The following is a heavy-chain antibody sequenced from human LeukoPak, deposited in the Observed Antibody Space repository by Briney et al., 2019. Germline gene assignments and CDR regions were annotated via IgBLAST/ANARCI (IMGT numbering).Heavy chain of an antibody. CDR2: ISSSSKYI. Sequence: GGSLRLSCAASGFNFSDYNMNWVRQAPGKGLEWVSVISSSSKYIYYADSVKGRFTISKDNAKNSLYLQMNSLRAEGTAVYYCARVSTAVSLAIDYRGQGTLVTVST. CDR1: GFNFSDYN. D-gene: IGHD6-13*01. J-gene: IGHJ4*02. CDR3: ARVSTAVSLAIDY. V-gene: IGHV3-21*06.